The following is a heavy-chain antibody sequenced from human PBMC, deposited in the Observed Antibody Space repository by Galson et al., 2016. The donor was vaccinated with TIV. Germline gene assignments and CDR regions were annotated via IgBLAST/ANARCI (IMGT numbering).Heavy chain of an antibody. CDR3: TRERQMDY. V-gene: IGHV1-2*02. Sequence: SVKVSCKASGYTFTDYYIHWVRQAPGQGLEWMGWINPKSGDTKYAQKFEGRVTMTRDTSISTVFMELSSRIYDDTAGFYCTRERQMDYWGQATLVTVSS. J-gene: IGHJ4*02. CDR2: INPKSGDT. CDR1: GYTFTDYY.